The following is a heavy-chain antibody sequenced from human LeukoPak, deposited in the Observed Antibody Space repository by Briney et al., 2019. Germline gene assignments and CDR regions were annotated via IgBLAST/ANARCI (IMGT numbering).Heavy chain of an antibody. D-gene: IGHD6-13*01. CDR1: GYSISSGYY. CDR3: ARAQVGAAAGTTSDY. V-gene: IGHV4-38-2*01. Sequence: NTSETLSLTCAVSGYSISSGYYWGWIRQPPGKGLESIGSIYHSGSTYYNPSLKSRVTISVDTSKNQFSLKLSSVTAADTAVYYCARAQVGAAAGTTSDYWGQGTLVTVSS. CDR2: IYHSGST. J-gene: IGHJ4*02.